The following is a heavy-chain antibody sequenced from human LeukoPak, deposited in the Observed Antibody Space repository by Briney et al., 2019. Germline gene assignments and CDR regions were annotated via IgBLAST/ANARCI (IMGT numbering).Heavy chain of an antibody. CDR3: AREGTMVRGVTLDY. V-gene: IGHV3-30-3*01. J-gene: IGHJ4*02. Sequence: GGSLRLSCAASGFTFSSYAMHWVRQAPGKGLEWVAVISYDGSNKYYADSVKGRFTISRDNSKNTLYLQMNSLRAEDTAVYYCAREGTMVRGVTLDYWGQGTLVTVSS. CDR2: ISYDGSNK. D-gene: IGHD3-10*01. CDR1: GFTFSSYA.